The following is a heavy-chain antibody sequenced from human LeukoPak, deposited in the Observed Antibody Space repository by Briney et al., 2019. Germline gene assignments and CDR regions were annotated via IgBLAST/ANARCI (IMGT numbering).Heavy chain of an antibody. D-gene: IGHD3-22*01. CDR2: IYHSGST. CDR1: GYSISSGYY. Sequence: SETLSLTCTVSGYSISSGYYWGWIRQPPGKGLEWIGSIYHSGSTYYNPSLKSRVTISVDTSKNQFSLKLSSVTAADTAVYYCARHYYDSSGYRDYWGQGTLVTVSS. J-gene: IGHJ4*02. CDR3: ARHYYDSSGYRDY. V-gene: IGHV4-38-2*02.